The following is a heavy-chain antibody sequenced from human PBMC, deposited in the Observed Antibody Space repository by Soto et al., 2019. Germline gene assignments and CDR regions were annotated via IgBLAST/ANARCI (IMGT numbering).Heavy chain of an antibody. V-gene: IGHV1-3*05. CDR3: ARGITLPTPLDY. CDR2: INAGNGNT. J-gene: IGHJ4*02. D-gene: IGHD1-20*01. Sequence: QVQLMQSGAEEKKPGASVKVACKASGYTFTSYAMHWVRQAPGQRLEWMGWINAGNGNTKYSQKFQGRVTITRDTSASTAYMELSSLRSEDTAVYYCARGITLPTPLDYWGQGTLVTVSS. CDR1: GYTFTSYA.